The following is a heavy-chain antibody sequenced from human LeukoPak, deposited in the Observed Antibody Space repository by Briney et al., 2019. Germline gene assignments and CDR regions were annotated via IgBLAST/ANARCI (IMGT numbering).Heavy chain of an antibody. J-gene: IGHJ4*02. CDR2: ISGSGGST. Sequence: LAGWSLRLSCAASGFTFSSYAMSWVREAPGKGLEWVSAISGSGGSTYYADSVKGRFTISRDNSKNTLYLQMNSLRAEDTAVYYCAKDCSGGSCYFDYWGQGTLVTVSS. CDR3: AKDCSGGSCYFDY. D-gene: IGHD2-15*01. V-gene: IGHV3-23*01. CDR1: GFTFSSYA.